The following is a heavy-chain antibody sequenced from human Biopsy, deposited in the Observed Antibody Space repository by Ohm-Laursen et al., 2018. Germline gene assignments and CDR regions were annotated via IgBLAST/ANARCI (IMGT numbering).Heavy chain of an antibody. CDR2: ISDSGGST. J-gene: IGHJ4*02. CDR1: GFTFTNYA. V-gene: IGHV3-23*01. CDR3: AKGKSLLDPFRHTFDY. Sequence: GSLRLSCAASGFTFTNYAMTWVRQAPGKGLEWVSAISDSGGSTYYADSVKGRFTISRDNSKNTLYLQMDSLRADEAAVYYCAKGKSLLDPFRHTFDYWGQGTPVTVSS.